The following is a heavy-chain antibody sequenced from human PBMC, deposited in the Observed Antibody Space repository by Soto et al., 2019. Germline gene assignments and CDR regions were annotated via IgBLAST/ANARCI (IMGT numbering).Heavy chain of an antibody. J-gene: IGHJ4*02. Sequence: PSETLSLTCAVYGGSFSGYYWTWIRQPPGTGLEWIGEINHSGSTNYNPSLKSRVTKSVDTSKNQFSLKLTSVTAAYTAVYYCARDKITGLFDYWGQGTLVTVSS. CDR1: GGSFSGYY. V-gene: IGHV4-34*01. CDR2: INHSGST. CDR3: ARDKITGLFDY. D-gene: IGHD2-8*02.